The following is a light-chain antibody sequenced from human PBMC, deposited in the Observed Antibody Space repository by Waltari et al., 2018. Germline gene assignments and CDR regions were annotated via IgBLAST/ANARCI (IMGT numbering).Light chain of an antibody. J-gene: IGLJ1*01. CDR1: SSHCGAVNF. CDR3: SSYTTGSTRYV. V-gene: IGLV2-14*03. Sequence: QSALTPPASVSGSPGQMLTFSCTGTSSHCGAVNFLSLYQKHPGKAPKVMIYDVHNRPAGVSSRFSGSKSGNTASLTISGLQAEDEADYYCSSYTTGSTRYVFGSGTKVTVL. CDR2: DVH.